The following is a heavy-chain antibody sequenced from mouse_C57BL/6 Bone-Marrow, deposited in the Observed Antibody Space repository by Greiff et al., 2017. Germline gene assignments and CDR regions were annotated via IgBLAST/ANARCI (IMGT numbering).Heavy chain of an antibody. CDR2: FYPGSGSI. J-gene: IGHJ1*03. V-gene: IGHV1-62-2*01. CDR1: GYTFTEYT. Sequence: LVESGASVKLSCKASGYTFTEYTIHWVKQRSGQGLEWIGWFYPGSGSIKYNEKFKDKATLTADKSSSTVYMELSRLTSEDSAVYFCARHESYHWYFDVWGTGTTVTVSS. D-gene: IGHD2-12*01. CDR3: ARHESYHWYFDV.